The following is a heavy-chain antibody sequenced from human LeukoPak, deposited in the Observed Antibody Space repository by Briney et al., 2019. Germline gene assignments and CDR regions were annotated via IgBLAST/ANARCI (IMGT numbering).Heavy chain of an antibody. Sequence: ASVKVSCKASGYTFTSYGISWVRQAPGQGLEWMGWISAYNGNTNYAQKLQGRVTMTTDTSTSTAYMELRSLRSDDTAVYYCARSIAAADPGLFDYWGQGTLVTVSS. CDR2: ISAYNGNT. CDR1: GYTFTSYG. J-gene: IGHJ4*02. CDR3: ARSIAAADPGLFDY. D-gene: IGHD6-13*01. V-gene: IGHV1-18*01.